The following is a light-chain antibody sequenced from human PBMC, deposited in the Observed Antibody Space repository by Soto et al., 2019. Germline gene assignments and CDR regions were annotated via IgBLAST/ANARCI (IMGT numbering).Light chain of an antibody. CDR2: EVS. CDR1: SSDIGGYNY. V-gene: IGLV2-14*01. Sequence: QSALTQPASVSGSPGQSITISCTGTSSDIGGYNYVSWYQQHPGRAPKLMIYEVSNRPSGVSNRFSGSKSGNTASLTISGLLTQDVADYYCSSFTSRSTLDYVFGTGTKLTVL. J-gene: IGLJ1*01. CDR3: SSFTSRSTLDYV.